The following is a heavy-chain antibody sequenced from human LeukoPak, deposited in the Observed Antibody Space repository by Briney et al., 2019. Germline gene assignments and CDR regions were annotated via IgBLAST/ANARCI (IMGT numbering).Heavy chain of an antibody. D-gene: IGHD6-13*01. V-gene: IGHV1-2*02. CDR1: GYTFTVFY. CDR2: INPNSGGT. CDR3: ARAHLIAAAGYNWFDP. J-gene: IGHJ5*02. Sequence: ASVTVSCTASGYTFTVFYMHWVRQAPGQGLGWMVWINPNSGGTNYAQKFQGRDTMTRDTSISTAYMELSRLRSDDTAVYYCARAHLIAAAGYNWFDPWRQGTLVTVSS.